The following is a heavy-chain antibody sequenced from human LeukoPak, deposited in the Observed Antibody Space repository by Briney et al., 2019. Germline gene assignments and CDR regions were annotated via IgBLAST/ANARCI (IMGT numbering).Heavy chain of an antibody. D-gene: IGHD3-22*01. Sequence: ASVKVSCKASGYTFTSYGISWVRQAPGQGLEWMGWISAYNGNTNYAQKLQGSVTMTTGTSTSTAYMELRSLRSDDTAVYYCAREGSRDYYDSSGYSGAYYFDYWGQGTLVTVSS. CDR3: AREGSRDYYDSSGYSGAYYFDY. CDR1: GYTFTSYG. V-gene: IGHV1-18*01. J-gene: IGHJ4*02. CDR2: ISAYNGNT.